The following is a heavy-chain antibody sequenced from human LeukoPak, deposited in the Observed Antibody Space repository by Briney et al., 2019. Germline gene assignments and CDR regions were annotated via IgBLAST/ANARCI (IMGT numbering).Heavy chain of an antibody. J-gene: IGHJ5*02. CDR1: GYTFTGYY. Sequence: ASVKVSCKASGYTFTGYYMDWVRQAPGQGLEWMGWINPNSGGTNYAQKFQGRVTMTRDTSISTAYMELSRLRSDDTAVYYCAGEFGDLPVNWFDPWGQGTLVTVSS. CDR2: INPNSGGT. V-gene: IGHV1-2*02. D-gene: IGHD4-17*01. CDR3: AGEFGDLPVNWFDP.